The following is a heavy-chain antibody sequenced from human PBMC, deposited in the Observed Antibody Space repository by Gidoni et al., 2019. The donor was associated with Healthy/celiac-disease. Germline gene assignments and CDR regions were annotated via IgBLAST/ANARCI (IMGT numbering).Heavy chain of an antibody. D-gene: IGHD3-10*01. CDR3: ARDGRYYYGSGSYFAFDY. V-gene: IGHV3-33*08. CDR1: GFTFSSYG. CDR2: IWYDGSNK. J-gene: IGHJ4*02. Sequence: QVQLVESGGGVVQPGRSLRLSCAASGFTFSSYGMHWVRQAPGKGLEWVAVIWYDGSNKYYADSVKGRFTISRDNSKNTLYLQMNSLRAEDTAVYYCARDGRYYYGSGSYFAFDYWGQGTLVTVSS.